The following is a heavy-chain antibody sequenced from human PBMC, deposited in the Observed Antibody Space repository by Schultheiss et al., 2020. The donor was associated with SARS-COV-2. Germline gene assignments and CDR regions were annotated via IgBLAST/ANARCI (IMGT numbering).Heavy chain of an antibody. V-gene: IGHV4-59*01. CDR3: VRDRGPYDFWSHEGGMDV. Sequence: SETLSLTCTVSGGSISSYYWSWIRQPPGKGLEWIEYIYYSATTDYNPSLKSRVTMSTDTSKNQFSLKLSSVTAAETAVYYCVRDRGPYDFWSHEGGMDVWGQGTTVTVSS. D-gene: IGHD3-3*01. CDR1: GGSISSYY. J-gene: IGHJ6*02. CDR2: IYYSATT.